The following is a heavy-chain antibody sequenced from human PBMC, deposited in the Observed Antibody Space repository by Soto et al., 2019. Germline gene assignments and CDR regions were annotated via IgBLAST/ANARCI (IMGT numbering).Heavy chain of an antibody. V-gene: IGHV1-69*01. Sequence: QVQLVQFGAEVKKPGSSVKVSCKASGGTFSSYAISWVRQAPGQGLEWMGGIIPIFATANYAQKFQGRVMITVDESTSTAYMELSSQRSEDTAVYYCARSVSFRYQLLKRGMDVWGQGTTVTVSS. CDR3: ARSVSFRYQLLKRGMDV. CDR2: IIPIFATA. J-gene: IGHJ6*02. CDR1: GGTFSSYA. D-gene: IGHD2-2*01.